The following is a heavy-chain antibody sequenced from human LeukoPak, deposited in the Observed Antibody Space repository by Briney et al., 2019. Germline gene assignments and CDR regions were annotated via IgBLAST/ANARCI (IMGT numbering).Heavy chain of an antibody. J-gene: IGHJ6*02. CDR2: ISSSGSNI. CDR1: GFTFSDYY. CDR3: ARFIFGYYGMDV. V-gene: IGHV3-11*01. Sequence: GGSLRLSCAASGFTFSDYYMSWIRQAPGKELEWVSYISSSGSNIYYADSVKGRFTVSRDNAKNSLYLQINSLRAEDTAVYYCARFIFGYYGMDVWGQGTTVTVSS. D-gene: IGHD3-10*02.